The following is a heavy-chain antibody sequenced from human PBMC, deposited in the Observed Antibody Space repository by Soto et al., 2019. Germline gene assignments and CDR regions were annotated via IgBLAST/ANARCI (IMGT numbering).Heavy chain of an antibody. J-gene: IGHJ1*01. CDR2: VNPSGGST. CDR1: GYIFTAYS. Sequence: QVQLVQSGAEVKKPGASVKVSCLASGYIFTAYSMHWVRQAPGQGLEWMGVVNPSGGSTKLAQRFQGRVTMTRDTSTSTVYMELSSLRSEDTAMYYCAREENCSGGSCYSEYFHRWGQGTLVTVSS. CDR3: AREENCSGGSCYSEYFHR. V-gene: IGHV1-46*01. D-gene: IGHD2-15*01.